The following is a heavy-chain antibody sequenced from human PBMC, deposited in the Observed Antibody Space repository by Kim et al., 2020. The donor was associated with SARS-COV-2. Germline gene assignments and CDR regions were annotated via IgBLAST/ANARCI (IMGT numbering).Heavy chain of an antibody. CDR1: GGSISSYY. D-gene: IGHD1-26*01. V-gene: IGHV4-59*13. CDR2: IYYSGST. CDR3: ASTTTPRGPFDI. Sequence: SETLSLTCTVSGGSISSYYWSWIRQPPGKGLEWIGYIYYSGSTNYNPSLKSRVTISVDTSKNQFSLKLSSVTAADTAVYYCASTTTPRGPFDIWGQGTMVTVSS. J-gene: IGHJ3*02.